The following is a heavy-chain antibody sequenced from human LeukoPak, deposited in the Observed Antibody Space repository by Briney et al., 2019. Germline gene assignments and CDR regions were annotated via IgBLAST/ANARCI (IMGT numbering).Heavy chain of an antibody. CDR2: ISAYNGNT. Sequence: ASVKVSCKASGYTFTSFGISWVRQAPGQGLEWMGWISAYNGNTNYAQKLQGRVTMATDTSTSTAYMELRSLRSDDTAVYYCARARPGIDAFDIWGQGTMVTVSS. CDR3: ARARPGIDAFDI. D-gene: IGHD2-15*01. V-gene: IGHV1-18*01. CDR1: GYTFTSFG. J-gene: IGHJ3*02.